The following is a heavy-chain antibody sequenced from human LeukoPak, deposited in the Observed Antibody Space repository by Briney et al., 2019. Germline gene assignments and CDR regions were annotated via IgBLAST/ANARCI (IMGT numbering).Heavy chain of an antibody. V-gene: IGHV3-53*01. CDR1: EFTVSNNY. CDR3: VTSVVGATNAFDV. Sequence: GGSLRLSCAPSEFTVSNNYMNWVRQAPGKGLEWVSVIYSGGTTYYADSVKGRFTISRDISKNILYLQMNSLRAEDTAVYYCVTSVVGATNAFDVRGRGTMVTVSS. D-gene: IGHD1-26*01. J-gene: IGHJ3*01. CDR2: IYSGGTT.